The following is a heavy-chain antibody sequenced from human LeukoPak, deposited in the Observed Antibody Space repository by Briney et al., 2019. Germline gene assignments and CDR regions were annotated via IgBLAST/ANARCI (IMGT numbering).Heavy chain of an antibody. J-gene: IGHJ6*02. D-gene: IGHD1-26*01. V-gene: IGHV1-8*01. CDR1: GYTFTSYD. CDR2: MNPESGST. Sequence: ASVKVSCKASGYTFTSYDVDWVRQTAGQGLEWMGWMNPESGSTGYARKFQGRLSMTRDNSKSTAYMELSSLRSEDTAVYYCARKKGSRETYYYYYGMDVWGQGTAVTVSS. CDR3: ARKKGSRETYYYYYGMDV.